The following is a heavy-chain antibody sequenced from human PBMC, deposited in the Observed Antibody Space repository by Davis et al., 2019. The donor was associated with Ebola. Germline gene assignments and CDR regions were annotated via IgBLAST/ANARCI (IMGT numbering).Heavy chain of an antibody. D-gene: IGHD2-15*01. CDR1: GFTFSRQG. V-gene: IGHV3-33*01. CDR2: IWYDGSNK. CDR3: ARRLPFYGMDV. Sequence: GESLKISCAAAGFTFSRQGMHRVREASGKGLEWVAVIWYDGSNKYYADSVKGRFTISRDNSKNTLYLQMNSLRAEDTAVYYCARRLPFYGMDVWGQGTTVTVSS. J-gene: IGHJ6*02.